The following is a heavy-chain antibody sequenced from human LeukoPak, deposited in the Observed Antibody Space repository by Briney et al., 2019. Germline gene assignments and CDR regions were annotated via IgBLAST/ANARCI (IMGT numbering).Heavy chain of an antibody. CDR1: GFTFSSYT. CDR2: ISGSGGST. D-gene: IGHD3-9*01. V-gene: IGHV3-23*01. Sequence: HPGGSLRLSCAASGFTFSSYTMSWVRQAPGKGLEWVSAISGSGGSTYYADSVKGRFTISRDNSKNTLYLQMNSLRAEDTAVYYCAKDQRYFDWVYGMDVWGQGTTVTVSS. CDR3: AKDQRYFDWVYGMDV. J-gene: IGHJ6*02.